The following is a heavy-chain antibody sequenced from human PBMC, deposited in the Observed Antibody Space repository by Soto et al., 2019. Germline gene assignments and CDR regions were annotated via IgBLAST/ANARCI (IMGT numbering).Heavy chain of an antibody. Sequence: SETLSLTCTVSGGSISSYYWSWIRQPPGKGLEWIGYIYYSGSTNYNPSLKSRVTISVDTSKNQFSLKMTTVTAADTAVYYCARHAPGGPFDSWGQGTLVTVSS. V-gene: IGHV4-59*08. CDR3: ARHAPGGPFDS. CDR2: IYYSGST. J-gene: IGHJ4*02. CDR1: GGSISSYY.